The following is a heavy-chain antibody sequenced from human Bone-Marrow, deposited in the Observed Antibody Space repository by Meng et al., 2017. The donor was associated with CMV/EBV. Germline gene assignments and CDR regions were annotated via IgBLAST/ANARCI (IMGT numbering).Heavy chain of an antibody. CDR3: AKDNADNTIRWGY. CDR2: ISSSSSNI. D-gene: IGHD3-10*01. J-gene: IGHJ4*02. Sequence: GESLKISCAASGFAFSIYSMNWVRQAPGKGLEWVASISSSSSNIYYADSVKGRFTISRDNSKNTLYLQMNSLRAEDTAVYYCAKDNADNTIRWGYWGQGTLVTVSS. CDR1: GFAFSIYS. V-gene: IGHV3-21*04.